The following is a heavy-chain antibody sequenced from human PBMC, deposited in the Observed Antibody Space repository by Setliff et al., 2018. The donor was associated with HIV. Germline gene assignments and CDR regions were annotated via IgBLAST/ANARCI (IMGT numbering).Heavy chain of an antibody. V-gene: IGHV3-74*01. J-gene: IGHJ4*02. CDR2: IETDGSDT. Sequence: GGSLRLSCAASGFIFGSYWMHWVRQTPEKGLEWVARIETDGSDTSYADSVKGRFTISRDNAQNSLYLQMSSLKVEDTAVYYCARDLAYWGQGTLVTVSS. CDR3: ARDLAY. CDR1: GFIFGSYW.